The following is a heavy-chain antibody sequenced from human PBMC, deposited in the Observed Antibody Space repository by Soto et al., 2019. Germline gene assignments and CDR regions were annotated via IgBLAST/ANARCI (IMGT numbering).Heavy chain of an antibody. CDR3: ARGPRLRIAVAGTRWFDP. CDR1: GGSFSGYY. V-gene: IGHV4-34*01. J-gene: IGHJ5*02. Sequence: SETLSLTCAVYGGSFSGYYWSWIRQPPGKGLEWIGEINHSGSTNYDPSLKSRVTISVDTSKNQFSLKLSSVTAADTAVYYCARGPRLRIAVAGTRWFDPWGQGTLVTVSS. CDR2: INHSGST. D-gene: IGHD6-19*01.